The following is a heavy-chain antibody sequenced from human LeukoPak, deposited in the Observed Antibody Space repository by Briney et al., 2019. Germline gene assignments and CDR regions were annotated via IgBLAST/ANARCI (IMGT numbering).Heavy chain of an antibody. V-gene: IGHV4-59*01. CDR1: GGSISSYY. D-gene: IGHD3/OR15-3a*01. CDR3: ARQTGSGLFILP. Sequence: PSETLSLTCTVPGGSISSYYWNWIRQPPGKGLEWIGYIYYSGSTNYNPSLKSRVTISVDTSKNQFSLRLSSVTAADTAVYYCARQTGSGLFILPGGQGTLVTVSS. CDR2: IYYSGST. J-gene: IGHJ4*02.